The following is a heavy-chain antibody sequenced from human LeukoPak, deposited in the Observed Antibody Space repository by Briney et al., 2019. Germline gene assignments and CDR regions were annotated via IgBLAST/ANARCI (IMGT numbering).Heavy chain of an antibody. J-gene: IGHJ4*02. CDR1: GVTVSSNY. CDR3: ARDLDYGGNSGHHGY. V-gene: IGHV3-53*01. CDR2: IYSGGST. D-gene: IGHD4-23*01. Sequence: GGSLRLSCAASGVTVSSNYRSWGRQAPGKGLEGVSVIYSGGSTYYADSVKGRFTISRDNSKNTLYLQMNSLRAEDTAVYYCARDLDYGGNSGHHGYLGQGTLVTVSS.